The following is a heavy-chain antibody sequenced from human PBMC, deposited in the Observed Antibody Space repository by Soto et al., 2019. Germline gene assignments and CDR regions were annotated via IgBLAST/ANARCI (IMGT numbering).Heavy chain of an antibody. CDR1: GFTFSSYS. J-gene: IGHJ4*02. CDR3: ARPPNYYDSSGYYGY. CDR2: ISSSSSYI. Sequence: EVPLVESGGGLVKPGGSLRLSFAASGFTFSSYSMNWVRQAPGKGLEWVSSISSSSSYIYYADSVKGRFTISRDNAKNSLYLQMNSLRAEDTAVYYCARPPNYYDSSGYYGYWGQGTLVTVSS. V-gene: IGHV3-21*01. D-gene: IGHD3-22*01.